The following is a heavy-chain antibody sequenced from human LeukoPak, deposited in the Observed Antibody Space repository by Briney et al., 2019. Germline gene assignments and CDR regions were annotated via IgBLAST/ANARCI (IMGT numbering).Heavy chain of an antibody. CDR2: INHSGST. V-gene: IGHV4-34*01. D-gene: IGHD1-26*01. Sequence: PSETLSLTCAVYGGSFSGYYWNWIRQPPGKGLEWIGEINHSGSTNYIPPLKSRVTISVDTSKNQFSLKLSSVTAADTAVYYCARGSKMLGYNWFDPWGQGTLVTVSS. CDR1: GGSFSGYY. J-gene: IGHJ5*02. CDR3: ARGSKMLGYNWFDP.